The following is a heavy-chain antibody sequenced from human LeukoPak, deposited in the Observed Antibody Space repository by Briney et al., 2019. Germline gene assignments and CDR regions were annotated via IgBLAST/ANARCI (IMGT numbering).Heavy chain of an antibody. CDR2: IIPIFGTA. D-gene: IGHD3-16*01. J-gene: IGHJ4*02. CDR3: ARDNPAGGSDY. Sequence: GSSVKVSCKASGGTFSSYAISWVRQAPGQGLEWMGGIIPIFGTANYAQKSQGGVTITADESTSTAYMELSSLRSEDTAVYYCARDNPAGGSDYWGQGTLVTVSS. V-gene: IGHV1-69*01. CDR1: GGTFSSYA.